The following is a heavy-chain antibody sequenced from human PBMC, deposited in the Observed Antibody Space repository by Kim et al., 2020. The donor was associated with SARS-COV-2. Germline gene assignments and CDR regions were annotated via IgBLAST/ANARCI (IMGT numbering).Heavy chain of an antibody. J-gene: IGHJ1*01. CDR2: ITNDGSNA. V-gene: IGHV3-74*01. D-gene: IGHD3-22*01. CDR3: ARDIGYNIIATLAD. Sequence: GGSLRLSCAASGFSFNKFCMHWVRQAPGKGMVWVSLITNDGSNADYADSVKGRFSISRDNAKNTLYLQINGLRVEDTAVYFCARDIGYNIIATLADWGEG. CDR1: GFSFNKFC.